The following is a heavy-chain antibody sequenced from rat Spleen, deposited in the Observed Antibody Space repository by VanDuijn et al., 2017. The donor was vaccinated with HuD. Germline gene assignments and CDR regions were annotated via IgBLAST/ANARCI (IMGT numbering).Heavy chain of an antibody. CDR1: GFTFSNYY. CDR2: ISAGGGDS. V-gene: IGHV5-27*01. CDR3: TTGVY. J-gene: IGHJ2*01. Sequence: EVQLVESGGGLVQPGRSLKLSCTASGFTFSNYYMAWVRQAPTMGLEWVAYISAGGGDSHYRDSVKGRFTISRDNAKSTLYLQMDSLRSEDTATYYCTTGVYWGQGVVVTVSS.